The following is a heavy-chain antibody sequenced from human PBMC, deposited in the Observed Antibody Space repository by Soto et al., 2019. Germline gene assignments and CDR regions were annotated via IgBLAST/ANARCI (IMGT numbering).Heavy chain of an antibody. CDR3: TSSTAQYSGTYRLLGY. CDR2: IKSKTDGGGTT. D-gene: IGHD1-26*01. V-gene: IGHV3-15*07. Sequence: PGKGLEWVGRIKSKTDGGGTTDFAAPVKGRFTISRDDSKNTLYLQMNSLRTEDTAVYYCTSSTAQYSGTYRLLGYWGHGTLVTVSS. J-gene: IGHJ4*01.